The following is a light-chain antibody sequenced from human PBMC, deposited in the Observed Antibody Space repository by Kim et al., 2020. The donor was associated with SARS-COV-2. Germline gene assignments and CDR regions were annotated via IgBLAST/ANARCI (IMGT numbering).Light chain of an antibody. CDR2: YDS. J-gene: IGLJ2*01. CDR3: QVWDSSIEHAV. V-gene: IGLV3-21*04. CDR1: NIGRKR. Sequence: ARVQTAIITCGGNNIGRKRVHWYRQTTGQAPVVVIYYDSDRPSGIPGRFSGSNSGNTATLSISRVEVGDEADFYCQVWDSSIEHAVFGGGTQLTVL.